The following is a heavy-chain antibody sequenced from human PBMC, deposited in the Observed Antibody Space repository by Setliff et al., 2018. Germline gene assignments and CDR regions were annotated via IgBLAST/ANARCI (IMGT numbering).Heavy chain of an antibody. CDR1: GGSISSGSYY. J-gene: IGHJ4*02. V-gene: IGHV4-61*09. Sequence: PSETLSLTCTVSGGSISSGSYYWSWIRQPAGKGLEWIGHIYTSGSTNYNPSLKSRVTISVDTSKNQFSLKLSSVTAADTAVYYCAREGGSYDSSGYYDYWGQGTLVTVSS. D-gene: IGHD3-22*01. CDR2: IYTSGST. CDR3: AREGGSYDSSGYYDY.